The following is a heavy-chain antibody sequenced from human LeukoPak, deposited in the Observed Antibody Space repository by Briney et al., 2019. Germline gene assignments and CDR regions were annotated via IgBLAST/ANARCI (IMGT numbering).Heavy chain of an antibody. CDR2: IIPIFGTA. J-gene: IGHJ4*02. CDR3: ARVVAVAANYFDY. V-gene: IGHV1-69*13. D-gene: IGHD6-19*01. CDR1: GGTFSSYA. Sequence: SVKVSCKASGGTFSSYAISWVRQAPGQGLGWMGGIIPIFGTANYAQKFQGRVTITADESTSTAYMELSSLRSEDTAVYYCARVVAVAANYFDYWGQGTLVTVSS.